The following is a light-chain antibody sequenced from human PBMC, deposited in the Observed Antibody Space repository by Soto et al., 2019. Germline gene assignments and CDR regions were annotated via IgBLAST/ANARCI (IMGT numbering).Light chain of an antibody. CDR1: SSDVGGYDY. V-gene: IGLV2-14*01. CDR3: SSYASSSTDV. J-gene: IGLJ1*01. Sequence: QSVLTQPASVPGSPGQSITISCTGTSSDVGGYDYVSWYQHHPGKAPKLTIYEVSNRPSGVSNRFSGSKSGNTASLTISGLQAEDESEYYCSSYASSSTDVFGTGPK. CDR2: EVS.